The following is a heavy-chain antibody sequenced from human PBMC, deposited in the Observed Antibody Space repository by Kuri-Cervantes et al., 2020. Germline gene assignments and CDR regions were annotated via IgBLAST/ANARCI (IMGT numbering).Heavy chain of an antibody. D-gene: IGHD3-10*01. CDR1: GFTFSSWA. CDR3: ARSRSGDY. CDR2: LSGSGGST. Sequence: GGSLRLSCAASGFTFSSWAMAWVRQAPGKGLEWVSTLSGSGGSTYYADSVKGRFTISRDNTKNSLYLQMNSLRAEDTAVYYCARSRSGDYWGQGTLVTVSS. V-gene: IGHV3-23*01. J-gene: IGHJ4*02.